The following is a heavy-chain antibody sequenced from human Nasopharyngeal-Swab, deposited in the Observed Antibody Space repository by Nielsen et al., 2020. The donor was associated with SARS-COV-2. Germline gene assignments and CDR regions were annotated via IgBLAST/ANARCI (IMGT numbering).Heavy chain of an antibody. Sequence: SETLSLTCSVFGDSIRKDKYYWGWVRQAPGQGLEWIGTVYYSGTAYHNPSLKSRVAISVDASKSQLSRSLSSVPATDTAVYYCARTFYSWYVDVWGPGTQVTVSS. CDR3: ARTFYSWYVDV. CDR2: VYYSGTA. CDR1: GDSIRKDKYY. J-gene: IGHJ5*02. V-gene: IGHV4-39*01. D-gene: IGHD6-13*01.